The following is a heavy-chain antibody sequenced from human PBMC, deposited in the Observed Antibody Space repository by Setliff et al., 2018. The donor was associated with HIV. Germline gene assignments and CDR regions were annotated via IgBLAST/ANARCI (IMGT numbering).Heavy chain of an antibody. Sequence: SETLSLTCAVYGGSFSGYYWSWIRQPPGKGLKWIGEINHSGSTNYNPSLKSRVTISIDTSKNQFSLKVSSVTAADTALYYCARGLPGTYRYSYYYYYMDVWDKGTTVTVSS. D-gene: IGHD3-16*02. V-gene: IGHV4-34*01. CDR2: INHSGST. J-gene: IGHJ6*03. CDR3: ARGLPGTYRYSYYYYYMDV. CDR1: GGSFSGYY.